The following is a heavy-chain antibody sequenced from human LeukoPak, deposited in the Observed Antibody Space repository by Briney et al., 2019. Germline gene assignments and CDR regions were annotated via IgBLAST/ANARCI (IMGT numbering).Heavy chain of an antibody. V-gene: IGHV1-69*05. D-gene: IGHD6-13*01. CDR3: ARGPFSSRRYYYYYYVDV. Sequence: SVKVSCKASGGTFSSHAISWVRQAPGQGLEWMGGIIPIFGTANYAQKFQGRVTITTDESTSTAYMELSSLRSEDTAVYYCARGPFSSRRYYYYYYVDVWGKGTTVTVSS. CDR2: IIPIFGTA. J-gene: IGHJ6*03. CDR1: GGTFSSHA.